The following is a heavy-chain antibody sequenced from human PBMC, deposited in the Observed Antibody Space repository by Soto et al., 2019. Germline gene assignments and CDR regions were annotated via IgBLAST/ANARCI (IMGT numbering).Heavy chain of an antibody. D-gene: IGHD2-8*01. CDR3: GRSVLDRGPYGY. Sequence: PSETLSLTCTVSGGSISSFYWSWIRQPPRKGLEWIGNIYYSGSTNYNPSLKSRVTISVDTSKNQFSLKLSSVTAADTAVYYCGRSVLDRGPYGYWGQGTLVTVSS. J-gene: IGHJ4*02. CDR2: IYYSGST. CDR1: GGSISSFY. V-gene: IGHV4-59*01.